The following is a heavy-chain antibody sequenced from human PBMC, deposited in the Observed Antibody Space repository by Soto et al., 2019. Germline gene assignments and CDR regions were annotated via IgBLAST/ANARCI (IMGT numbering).Heavy chain of an antibody. Sequence: QLLESGPGLVKPSETLSLTCTVSGGSISSSSYYWGWIRQPPGKGLEWIGSIYYSGSTYYNPSLKSRVTISVDTSKNQFSLKLSSVTAADTAVYYCARHVTGFFSYWGQGTLVTVSS. CDR3: ARHVTGFFSY. V-gene: IGHV4-39*01. CDR2: IYYSGST. CDR1: GGSISSSSYY. J-gene: IGHJ4*02. D-gene: IGHD3-16*01.